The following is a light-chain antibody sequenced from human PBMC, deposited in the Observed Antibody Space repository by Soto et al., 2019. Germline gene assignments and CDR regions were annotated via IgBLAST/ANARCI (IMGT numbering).Light chain of an antibody. CDR3: SSYTSTSFVI. CDR2: DVS. V-gene: IGLV2-14*03. J-gene: IGLJ2*01. Sequence: QSALTQPASVSGSPGQSITISCTGSSSDIGDYKYVSWYKHHPGKAPKLMIYDVSNRPSGASNRFSGSKSGNTASLTISGLQAEDEADYYCSSYTSTSFVIFGGGTKLTVL. CDR1: SSDIGDYKY.